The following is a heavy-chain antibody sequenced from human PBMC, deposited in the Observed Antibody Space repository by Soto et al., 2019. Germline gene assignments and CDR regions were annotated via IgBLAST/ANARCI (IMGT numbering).Heavy chain of an antibody. CDR3: ARIDIAAAGATYYFDY. V-gene: IGHV4-59*08. D-gene: IGHD6-13*01. J-gene: IGHJ4*02. CDR2: IYYSGST. CDR1: GGSISSYY. Sequence: PSETLSLTCTVSGGSISSYYWSWIRQPPGKGLEWIGYIYYSGSTNYNPSLKSRVTISVDTSKNQFSLKLSSVTAADTATYYCARIDIAAAGATYYFDYWGQGTTVTVSS.